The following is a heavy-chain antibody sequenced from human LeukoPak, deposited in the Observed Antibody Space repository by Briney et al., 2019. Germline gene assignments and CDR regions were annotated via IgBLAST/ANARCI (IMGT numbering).Heavy chain of an antibody. J-gene: IGHJ6*02. CDR1: GGTFSTYA. CDR2: IIPILGIA. V-gene: IGHV1-69*04. CDR3: ARGERLGGLDV. D-gene: IGHD1-26*01. Sequence: SVKVSCKASGGTFSTYAINWVRQAPGQGLEWMGRIIPILGIANYAQKFRDRVTITADKSTSTAYVELTSLRSEDTAVYFCARGERLGGLDVWGQGTTVTVSS.